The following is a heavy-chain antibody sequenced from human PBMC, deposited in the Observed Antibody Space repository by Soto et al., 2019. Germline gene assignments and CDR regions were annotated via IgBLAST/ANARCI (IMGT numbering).Heavy chain of an antibody. Sequence: GGSLRLSCAASGFTFSSYSMNWVRQAPGKGLEWVSSISSSSYIYYADSVKGRFTISRDNAKNSLYLQMNSLRAEDTAVYYCARDGEITYYYGSGSYPDYWGQGTLVTVSS. V-gene: IGHV3-21*01. J-gene: IGHJ4*02. CDR1: GFTFSSYS. CDR2: ISSSSYI. CDR3: ARDGEITYYYGSGSYPDY. D-gene: IGHD3-10*01.